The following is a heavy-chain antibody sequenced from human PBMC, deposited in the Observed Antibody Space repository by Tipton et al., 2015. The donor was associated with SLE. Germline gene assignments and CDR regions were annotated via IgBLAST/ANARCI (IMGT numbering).Heavy chain of an antibody. CDR1: GFTYSGYA. D-gene: IGHD3-16*01. CDR2: IRADGSNK. J-gene: IGHJ4*02. Sequence: LSLTCAASGFTYSGYAMHWVRQAPGKGLEWAAFIRADGSNKDYADSVKGRFTISRDNSKNTLYLQMNRLRVEDTAVYYCAGGTGAYFDHWGQGTLVTVSS. V-gene: IGHV3-30*02. CDR3: AGGTGAYFDH.